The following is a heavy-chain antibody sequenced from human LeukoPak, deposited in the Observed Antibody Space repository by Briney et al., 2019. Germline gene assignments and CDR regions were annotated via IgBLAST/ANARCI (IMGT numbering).Heavy chain of an antibody. J-gene: IGHJ3*02. CDR2: INAGNGNT. D-gene: IGHD3-22*01. CDR3: ARDSYYYDSSGYHGAFDI. CDR1: GYTFTSYA. Sequence: ASVKVSCKASGYTFTSYAMHWVRQAPGQRLEWMGWINAGNGNTNYAQKLQGRVTMTTDTSTSTAYMELRSLRSDDTAVYYCARDSYYYDSSGYHGAFDIWGQGTMVTVSS. V-gene: IGHV1-3*01.